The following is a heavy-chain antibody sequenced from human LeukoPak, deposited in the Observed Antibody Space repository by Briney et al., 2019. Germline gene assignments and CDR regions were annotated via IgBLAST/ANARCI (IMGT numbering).Heavy chain of an antibody. J-gene: IGHJ3*02. CDR2: IYYSGST. V-gene: IGHV4-31*03. CDR1: GGSISSGGYY. CDR3: ARTIKGYGASEGAFDI. D-gene: IGHD4-17*01. Sequence: PSETLSLTCTVSGGSISSGGYYWSWIRQHPGKGLEWIGYIYYSGSTYYNPSLKSRVTISVDTSKNQFSLKLSSVTAADTAVYYCARTIKGYGASEGAFDIWGQGTMVTVSS.